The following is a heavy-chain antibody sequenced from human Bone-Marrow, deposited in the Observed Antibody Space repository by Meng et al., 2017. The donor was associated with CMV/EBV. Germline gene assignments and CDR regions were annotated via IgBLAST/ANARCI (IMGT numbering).Heavy chain of an antibody. CDR3: AGELPNFDY. V-gene: IGHV3-30*04. CDR2: ISYDGSNK. D-gene: IGHD1-26*01. CDR1: GFTFNNYA. Sequence: GESLKISCAASGFTFNNYAMHWVRQALGKGLEWVAVISYDGSNKYYADSVKGRFTISRDNSKNTLYLQMNSLRAEDTAVYYCAGELPNFDYWGQGTLVTVSS. J-gene: IGHJ4*02.